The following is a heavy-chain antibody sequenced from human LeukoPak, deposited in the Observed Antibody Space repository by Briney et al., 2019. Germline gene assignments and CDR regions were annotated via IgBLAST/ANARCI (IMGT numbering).Heavy chain of an antibody. V-gene: IGHV4-34*01. Sequence: SETLSLTCAVYGGSFSGYYWSWIRQPPGKGLEWIGEINHSGSTNYNPSLKSRVTISVDTSKNQFSLKLSSVTAADTAVYYCARGDLTGHSLIGAFDIWGQGTMVTVSS. D-gene: IGHD3-9*01. CDR3: ARGDLTGHSLIGAFDI. CDR2: INHSGST. J-gene: IGHJ3*02. CDR1: GGSFSGYY.